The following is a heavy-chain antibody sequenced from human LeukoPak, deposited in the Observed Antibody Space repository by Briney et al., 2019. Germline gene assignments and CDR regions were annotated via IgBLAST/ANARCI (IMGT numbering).Heavy chain of an antibody. CDR2: INPSGGST. D-gene: IGHD5-24*01. CDR3: AVDVEMATTKTDDAFDI. V-gene: IGHV1-46*01. CDR1: GYTFTSYY. Sequence: ASVKVSCKASGYTFTSYYMHWVRQAPGQGLEWMGIINPSGGSTSYAQKFQGRVTMTRDTSTSTAYMELSSLRSEDTAVYYCAVDVEMATTKTDDAFDIWGQGTMVTVSS. J-gene: IGHJ3*02.